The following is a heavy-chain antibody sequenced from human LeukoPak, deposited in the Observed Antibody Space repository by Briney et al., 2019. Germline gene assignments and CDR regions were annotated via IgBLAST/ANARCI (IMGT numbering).Heavy chain of an antibody. Sequence: ASVKVSCKASGYTFTSYGISWVRQAPGQGLEWMGWISAYNGNTNYAQKLQGRVTMTRDTSTSTVYMDLSSLTSEDTAVYYCARAYNWNDKFDYWGQGTLVTVSS. CDR2: ISAYNGNT. J-gene: IGHJ4*02. CDR1: GYTFTSYG. V-gene: IGHV1-18*01. D-gene: IGHD1-1*01. CDR3: ARAYNWNDKFDY.